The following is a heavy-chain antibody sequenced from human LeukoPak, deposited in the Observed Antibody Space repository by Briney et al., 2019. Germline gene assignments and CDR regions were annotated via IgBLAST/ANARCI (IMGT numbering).Heavy chain of an antibody. J-gene: IGHJ4*02. CDR3: ARVTGYMTEDYFDY. V-gene: IGHV4-59*01. CDR2: IYYSGST. D-gene: IGHD6-13*01. CDR1: GGSINSYY. Sequence: PSETLSLTCTVSGGSINSYYWSWIRQPPGKGLEWIGYIYYSGSTNYNPSLKSRVTISVDTSKNQFSLRLSAVTAADTAVYYCARVTGYMTEDYFDYWGQGTLVTVSS.